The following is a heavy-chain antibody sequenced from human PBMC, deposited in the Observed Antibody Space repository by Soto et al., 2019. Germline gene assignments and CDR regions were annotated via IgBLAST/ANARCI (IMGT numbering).Heavy chain of an antibody. CDR3: ARGNHRWLQLWYFDL. D-gene: IGHD5-12*01. Sequence: QVQLVQSGSEVKKPGSSVKVSCKAAGGTFSNYPISWVRQAPGQGLEWMGGIIPIFGTVNYAQKFQGRVTITADESKSTAYMELSSLRSEATAVYYCARGNHRWLQLWYFDLWGRGPLVTVSS. J-gene: IGHJ2*01. CDR2: IIPIFGTV. CDR1: GGTFSNYP. V-gene: IGHV1-69*12.